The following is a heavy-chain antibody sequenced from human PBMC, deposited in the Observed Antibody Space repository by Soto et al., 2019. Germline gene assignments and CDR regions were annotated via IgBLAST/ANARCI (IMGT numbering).Heavy chain of an antibody. CDR2: FIAMLGTP. J-gene: IGHJ4*02. CDR1: GGTFGSQG. V-gene: IGHV1-69*13. D-gene: IGHD5-18*01. Sequence: GASVKVSCKASGGTFGSQGIAWVRQAPGQGLEWMGGFIAMLGTPTYAKKVQGRATISADESLTSSYLELRSLGSEDTGVYFCARGAMANFDYWGQGTLVTVSS. CDR3: ARGAMANFDY.